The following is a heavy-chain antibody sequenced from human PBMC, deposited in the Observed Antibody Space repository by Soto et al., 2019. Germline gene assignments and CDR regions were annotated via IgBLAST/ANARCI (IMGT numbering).Heavy chain of an antibody. V-gene: IGHV4-59*01. D-gene: IGHD5-12*01. CDR1: GGSISSYY. CDR2: IFYSGYT. Sequence: SETLSLTCTVSGGSISSYYWSWIRQPPGKGLEWIGYIFYSGYTNYNPSLKSRVTISVDTSRNQFSLRPTSVTAADTAVYCCVRYQVATDAFDIWGQGTLVTVS. CDR3: VRYQVATDAFDI. J-gene: IGHJ3*02.